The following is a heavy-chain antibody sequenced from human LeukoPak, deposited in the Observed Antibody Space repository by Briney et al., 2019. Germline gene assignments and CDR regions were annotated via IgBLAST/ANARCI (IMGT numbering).Heavy chain of an antibody. CDR1: GFTFNNYW. CDR3: TRDRWELHNWFDP. D-gene: IGHD1-26*01. J-gene: IGHJ5*02. Sequence: GSLRLSCAASGFTFNNYWMHWVRQAPGKGLVWVSRINSDGSITNYADSVKGRFTISRDNAKNTLYLQMNSLRAEDTAMYYCTRDRWELHNWFDPWGQGTLVTVSS. V-gene: IGHV3-74*01. CDR2: INSDGSIT.